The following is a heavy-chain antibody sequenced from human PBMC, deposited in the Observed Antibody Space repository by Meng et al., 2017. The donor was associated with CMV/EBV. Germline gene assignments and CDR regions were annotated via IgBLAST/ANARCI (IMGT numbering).Heavy chain of an antibody. V-gene: IGHV1-58*01. Sequence: SVKVSCKASGFTFTSSAVQWVRQARGQRLEWIGWIVVGSGNTNYAQKFQERVTITRDMSTSTAYMELSSLRSEYTAVYYCAAGPSGGDYLVDVWGQGTTVTVSS. D-gene: IGHD3-10*01. CDR3: AAGPSGGDYLVDV. CDR2: IVVGSGNT. J-gene: IGHJ6*02. CDR1: GFTFTSSA.